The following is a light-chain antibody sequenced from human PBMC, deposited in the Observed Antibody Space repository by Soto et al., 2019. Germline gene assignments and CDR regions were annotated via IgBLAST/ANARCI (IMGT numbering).Light chain of an antibody. Sequence: DLQMTQSPSSLSASVGDRVTITCRASQGISYYLAWYQQKPGKVPKLLINAASTVQSGVPSRFSGSGSGTDFTLTIISLQPEDVATYYCQKYDSAPLTFGGGTKVVIK. CDR1: QGISYY. J-gene: IGKJ4*01. CDR2: AAS. V-gene: IGKV1-27*01. CDR3: QKYDSAPLT.